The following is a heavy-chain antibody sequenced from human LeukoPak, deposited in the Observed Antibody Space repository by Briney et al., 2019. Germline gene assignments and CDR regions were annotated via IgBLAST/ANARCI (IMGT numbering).Heavy chain of an antibody. CDR1: AFTFSRYG. Sequence: GGSLRLSCAASAFTFSRYGMHWVRQAPGKGLEWVAFIRYDGSNKQYADSVKGRFTISRDNSKNTLYLQMSSLRVEDTAVYYCAKEIWPTVTIPGRTYFDYWGQGTLVTVSS. D-gene: IGHD4-17*01. CDR2: IRYDGSNK. J-gene: IGHJ4*02. V-gene: IGHV3-30*02. CDR3: AKEIWPTVTIPGRTYFDY.